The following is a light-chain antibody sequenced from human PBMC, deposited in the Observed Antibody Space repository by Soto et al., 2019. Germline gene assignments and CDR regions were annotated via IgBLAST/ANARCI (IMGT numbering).Light chain of an antibody. J-gene: IGLJ1*01. V-gene: IGLV2-18*02. CDR3: SSYTSSSTYV. CDR1: SSDVGSYNR. Sequence: QSALTQPPSVSGSPGQSVTISCTGTSSDVGSYNRVSWYQQPPGTAPKLMIYEVSNRPSGVHDRFSGSKSGNTASLTISGLQAEDEADYYCSSYTSSSTYVFGTGTKLTVL. CDR2: EVS.